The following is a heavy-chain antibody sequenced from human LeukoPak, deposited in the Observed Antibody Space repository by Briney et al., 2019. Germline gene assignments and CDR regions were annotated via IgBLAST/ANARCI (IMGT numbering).Heavy chain of an antibody. CDR2: IYYSGST. Sequence: SETLSLTCTVSGGSISSSSYYWGWIRQPPGKGLEWIGSIYYSGSTYYDPSLKRRATISVDTSKNQFSLKLSSVTAADTAVYYCARQTYDFWSGYPTPFDYWGQGTLVTVSS. J-gene: IGHJ4*02. CDR3: ARQTYDFWSGYPTPFDY. CDR1: GGSISSSSYY. D-gene: IGHD3-3*01. V-gene: IGHV4-39*01.